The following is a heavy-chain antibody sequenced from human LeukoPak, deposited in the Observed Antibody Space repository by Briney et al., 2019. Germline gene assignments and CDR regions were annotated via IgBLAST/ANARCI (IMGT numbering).Heavy chain of an antibody. CDR3: AAPTRLSHDAFDI. CDR1: GYTFTGYY. V-gene: IGHV1-2*06. CDR2: INPNSGGT. Sequence: ASVKVSCKASGYTFTGYYMHWVRQAPGQGLEWMGRINPNSGGTNYAQKFQGRVTMTRDTSISTAYMELSRLRSDDTAVYYCAAPTRLSHDAFDIWGQGTMVTVSS. J-gene: IGHJ3*02.